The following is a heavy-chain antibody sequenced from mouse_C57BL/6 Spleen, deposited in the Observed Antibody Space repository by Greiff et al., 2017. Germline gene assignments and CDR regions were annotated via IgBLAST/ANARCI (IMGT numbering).Heavy chain of an antibody. V-gene: IGHV14-3*01. CDR3: ARGVAYAMDY. J-gene: IGHJ4*01. Sequence: DVQLQESVAELVRPGASVKLSCTASGFNIKNTYMPWVKQRPEQGLEWIGRIDPANGNTKYAPKFQGKATITADTSSNTAYLQLSSLTSEDTAIYYCARGVAYAMDYWGQGTSVTVSS. CDR2: IDPANGNT. CDR1: GFNIKNTY. D-gene: IGHD1-1*02.